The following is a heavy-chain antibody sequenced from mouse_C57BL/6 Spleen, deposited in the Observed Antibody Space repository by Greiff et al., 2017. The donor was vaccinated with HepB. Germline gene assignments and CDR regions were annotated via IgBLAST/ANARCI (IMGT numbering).Heavy chain of an antibody. CDR3: ARYSYDYDFVAY. D-gene: IGHD2-4*01. CDR2: IRNKANGYTT. J-gene: IGHJ3*01. V-gene: IGHV7-3*01. CDR1: GFTFTDYY. Sequence: EVKLVESGGGLVQPGGSLSLSCAASGFTFTDYYMSWVRQPPGKALEWLGFIRNKANGYTTEYSAPVKGRFTITRDNSQSILYLQMNALRAEDSATYYCARYSYDYDFVAYWGQGTLVTVSA.